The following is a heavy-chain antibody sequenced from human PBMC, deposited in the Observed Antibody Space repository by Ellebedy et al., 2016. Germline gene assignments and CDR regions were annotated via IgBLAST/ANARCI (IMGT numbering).Heavy chain of an antibody. CDR3: ARDHVCSGGSCYITGYGMDV. CDR1: GFTFSSYA. J-gene: IGHJ6*02. CDR2: ISGSGGST. V-gene: IGHV3-23*01. D-gene: IGHD2-15*01. Sequence: GGSLRLSCAASGFTFSSYAMSWVRQAPGKGLEWVSAISGSGGSTYYADSVKGRFTISRDNSKNTLYLQMNSLRAEDTAVYYCARDHVCSGGSCYITGYGMDVWGQGTTVTVSS.